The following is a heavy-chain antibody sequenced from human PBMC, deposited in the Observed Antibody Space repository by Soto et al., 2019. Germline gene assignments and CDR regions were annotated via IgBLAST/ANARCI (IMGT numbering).Heavy chain of an antibody. V-gene: IGHV3-23*01. CDR3: AKEGGGGRNYYYTMDV. CDR2: ISGSGGST. Sequence: GGSLRLSCAASGFTFSSQAMSWVRQAPGKGLGLVSGISGSGGSTYYADSVKGRFTISRDNSKNTLYLQMSSLRAEDTAVYYCAKEGGGGRNYYYTMDVWGQGTTVTVSS. D-gene: IGHD2-15*01. CDR1: GFTFSSQA. J-gene: IGHJ6*02.